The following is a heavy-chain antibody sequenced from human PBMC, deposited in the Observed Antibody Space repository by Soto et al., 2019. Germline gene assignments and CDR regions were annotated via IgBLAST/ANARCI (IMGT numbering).Heavy chain of an antibody. CDR1: GYGFTSYY. J-gene: IGHJ6*02. Sequence: GASVKVCWEECGYGFTSYYMCWVRHAPGQGLERMGIINPSGGSTSYAQKFQGRVTMTRDTSKNTLYLQMNSLRAEDTAVYYCARSNVYCSSTSCFPGDYYYGMDVWGQGPMVTVSS. CDR2: INPSGGST. V-gene: IGHV1-46*01. D-gene: IGHD2-2*01. CDR3: ARSNVYCSSTSCFPGDYYYGMDV.